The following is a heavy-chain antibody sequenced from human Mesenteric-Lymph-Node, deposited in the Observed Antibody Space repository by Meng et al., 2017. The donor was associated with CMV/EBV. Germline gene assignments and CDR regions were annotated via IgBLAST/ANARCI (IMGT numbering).Heavy chain of an antibody. CDR3: ARVDSGYENYFDY. D-gene: IGHD5-12*01. CDR2: IYYSGST. J-gene: IGHJ4*02. CDR1: GGSVSRGSYY. V-gene: IGHV4-61*01. Sequence: TVSGGSVSRGSYYWSWIRQPPGKGLEWIGYIYYSGSTNYNPSLKSRVTISVDTSKNQFSLKLSSVTAADTAVYYCARVDSGYENYFDYWGQGTLVTVSS.